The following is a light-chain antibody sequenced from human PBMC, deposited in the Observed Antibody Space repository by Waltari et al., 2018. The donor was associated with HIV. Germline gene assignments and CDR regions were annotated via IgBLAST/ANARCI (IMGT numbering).Light chain of an antibody. J-gene: IGLJ1*01. CDR2: DVT. CDR3: KSYAGSNNPDV. Sequence: QSVLTQPPSASGSPGQSVTISCTGTTSDVGGYRYVSWYHHHPGIAPKIIIYDVTKRPSGVPERFSGSKSGNTASLTVSGLQADDEADYYCKSYAGSNNPDVFGTGTKVTV. V-gene: IGLV2-8*01. CDR1: TSDVGGYRY.